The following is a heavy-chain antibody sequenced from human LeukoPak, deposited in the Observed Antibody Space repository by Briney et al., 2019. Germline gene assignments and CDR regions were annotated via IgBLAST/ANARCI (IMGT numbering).Heavy chain of an antibody. J-gene: IGHJ4*02. V-gene: IGHV3-23*01. D-gene: IGHD3-3*01. CDR2: ITDSGDGT. CDR3: AKGLRGTYDY. Sequence: GGSLRLSCAASGFTFSSYAMTWVRQAPGKGLEWVSSITDSGDGTYYADSAKGRFTISRDNSKTTLYLQVNSLRAEDTAVYYCAKGLRGTYDYWGQGTLVTVSS. CDR1: GFTFSSYA.